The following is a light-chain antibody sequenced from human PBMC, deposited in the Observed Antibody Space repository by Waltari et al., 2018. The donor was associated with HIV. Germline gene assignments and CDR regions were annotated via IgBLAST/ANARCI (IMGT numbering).Light chain of an antibody. CDR1: QSVGSK. CDR3: QQYNNWPPRT. CDR2: DAS. V-gene: IGKV3-15*01. J-gene: IGKJ1*01. Sequence: EIVMTQSPATLSVSPGERATPSCRASQSVGSKLAWYQQKPGQAPRLLIYDASTRATGIPARFSGSGSGTEFTLTISSLQSEDFAVYYCQQYNNWPPRTFGQGTKVEIK.